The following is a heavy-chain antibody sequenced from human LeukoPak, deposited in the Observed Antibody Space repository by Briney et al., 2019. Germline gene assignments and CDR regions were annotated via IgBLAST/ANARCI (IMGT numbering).Heavy chain of an antibody. CDR3: TTVFDF. CDR2: INGEGSSA. V-gene: IGHV3-74*01. Sequence: PGGSLRLSCGASGLTYSDYWMHWVRHVPGQGLVWVSSINGEGSSAGYADSVMGRFTISRDNAKNTLYLQMNSLTAEDTAVYYCTTVFDFWGQGTLVTVSS. CDR1: GLTYSDYW. J-gene: IGHJ4*02.